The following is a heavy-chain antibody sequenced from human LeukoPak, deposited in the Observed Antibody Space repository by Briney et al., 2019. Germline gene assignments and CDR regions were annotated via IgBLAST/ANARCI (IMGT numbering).Heavy chain of an antibody. CDR3: ARRDDWSDFDY. J-gene: IGHJ4*02. V-gene: IGHV3-48*01. D-gene: IGHD3-9*01. CDR2: ISSSSSTI. CDR1: GFTFSSYS. Sequence: GGSLRLSCAATGFTFSSYSMNWVRQAPGKGLEWVSYISSSSSTIYYADPVKGRFTISKDNAKNSLYLQMNSLRAEDTAVYYCARRDDWSDFDYWGQGTLVTVSS.